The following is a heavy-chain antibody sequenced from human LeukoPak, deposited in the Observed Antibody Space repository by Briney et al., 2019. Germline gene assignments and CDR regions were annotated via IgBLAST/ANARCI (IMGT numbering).Heavy chain of an antibody. Sequence: PGGSLILSCAASGFTVSSNYMSWVRQARGKGLEWVSVIYSGDNTYYADSVKGRFTISRDNSKNTLYLQMNSLRAEDTAVYYCARVVSSGWYYFDFWGQGTLVTVSS. V-gene: IGHV3-53*01. CDR3: ARVVSSGWYYFDF. J-gene: IGHJ4*02. D-gene: IGHD6-19*01. CDR2: IYSGDNT. CDR1: GFTVSSNY.